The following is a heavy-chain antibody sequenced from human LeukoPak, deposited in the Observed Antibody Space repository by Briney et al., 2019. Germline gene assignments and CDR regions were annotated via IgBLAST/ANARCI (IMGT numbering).Heavy chain of an antibody. J-gene: IGHJ5*02. V-gene: IGHV4-59*01. CDR1: GDSISSYY. Sequence: SETLSLTCTVFGDSISSYYWSWIRQPPGKGLEWIGYIYYSGSTYYNPSLKSRVTISVDTSKNQFSLKLSSVTAADTAVYYCARDYSQLGRFDPWGQGTLVTVSS. D-gene: IGHD6-6*01. CDR2: IYYSGST. CDR3: ARDYSQLGRFDP.